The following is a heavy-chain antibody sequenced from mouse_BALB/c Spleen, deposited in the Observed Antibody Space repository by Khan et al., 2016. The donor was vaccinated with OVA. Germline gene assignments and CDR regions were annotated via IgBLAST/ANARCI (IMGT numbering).Heavy chain of an antibody. J-gene: IGHJ2*01. Sequence: VQLQESGPGLVAPSQSLSITCTVSGFSLTRHGIHWVRQPPEKGLEWLGIIWAGGSTNYNSALMSRLSITKDSSKSQVFLKMNSLQTDDTAIYYCARNREPDYFDYWGQGTTRTVSS. CDR3: ARNREPDYFDY. CDR2: IWAGGST. V-gene: IGHV2-9*02. CDR1: GFSLTRHG.